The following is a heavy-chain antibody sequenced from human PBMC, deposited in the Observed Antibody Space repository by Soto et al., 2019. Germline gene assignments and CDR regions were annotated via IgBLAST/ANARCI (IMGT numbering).Heavy chain of an antibody. CDR3: ARDFVVGGPTINYYYGMDV. J-gene: IGHJ6*02. V-gene: IGHV3-66*01. Sequence: PGGSLRLSCAASGFTFSSYWMSWVRQAPGKGLEWISIIYSAGNTYYADSVKGRFTISRDNSKNTLYLQMNSLGAEDTAVYYCARDFVVGGPTINYYYGMDVWDQGTTVTV. D-gene: IGHD1-26*01. CDR1: GFTFSSYW. CDR2: IYSAGNT.